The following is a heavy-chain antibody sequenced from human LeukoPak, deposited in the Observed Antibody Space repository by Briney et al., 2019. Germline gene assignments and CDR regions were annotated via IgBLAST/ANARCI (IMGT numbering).Heavy chain of an antibody. CDR2: ISAYNGNT. V-gene: IGHV1-18*01. Sequence: GASVKVSCKASGYTFTSYGISWVRQAPGQGLEWMGWISAYNGNTNYAQRLQGRVTMTTDTSTSTAYVELRSLRSDDTAVYYCARDPGPGYSNIFDYWGQGTLVTVSS. D-gene: IGHD6-13*01. CDR1: GYTFTSYG. CDR3: ARDPGPGYSNIFDY. J-gene: IGHJ4*02.